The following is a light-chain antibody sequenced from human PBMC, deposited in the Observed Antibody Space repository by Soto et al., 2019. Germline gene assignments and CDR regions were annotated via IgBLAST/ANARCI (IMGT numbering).Light chain of an antibody. CDR2: QDR. J-gene: IGLJ1*01. CDR3: QAWDSTTAFYV. Sequence: ELTQPPSVSVSPGQTASITCSGDHLGDKYACWYQQKPGQSPVLVIYQDRKRPSGIPERFSGSNSGNTATLTISGTQAMDEADYYCQAWDSTTAFYVFGTGTKLTVL. CDR1: HLGDKY. V-gene: IGLV3-1*01.